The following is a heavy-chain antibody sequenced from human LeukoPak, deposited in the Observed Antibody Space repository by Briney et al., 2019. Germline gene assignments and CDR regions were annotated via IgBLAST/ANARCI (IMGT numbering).Heavy chain of an antibody. V-gene: IGHV1-24*01. CDR2: FDPENGET. D-gene: IGHD6-6*01. Sequence: ASVKVSCKVSGYTLTKLSMHWVRQAPGKGLEWMGGFDPENGETVHAQKFQGRVSMTEDISTDTAYMELSSLRSEDTAMYYCARVFRSITARLDFDYWGQGTLVTVSS. CDR3: ARVFRSITARLDFDY. CDR1: GYTLTKLS. J-gene: IGHJ4*02.